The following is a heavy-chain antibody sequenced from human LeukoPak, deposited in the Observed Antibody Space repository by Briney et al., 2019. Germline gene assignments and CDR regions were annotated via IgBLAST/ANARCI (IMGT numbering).Heavy chain of an antibody. CDR3: AKSSYYGASGYYREYYFDS. J-gene: IGHJ4*02. V-gene: IGHV3-23*01. D-gene: IGHD3-22*01. CDR1: GFIFSNYA. Sequence: TGGSLRLSCVPSGFIFSNYAMSWVRQAPGKGLEWVSSISGSGGSTHYVDSVKGRFTISRDKTKNTLYLQMNSLRAEDTAVYYCAKSSYYGASGYYREYYFDSWGQGTLVTVSS. CDR2: ISGSGGST.